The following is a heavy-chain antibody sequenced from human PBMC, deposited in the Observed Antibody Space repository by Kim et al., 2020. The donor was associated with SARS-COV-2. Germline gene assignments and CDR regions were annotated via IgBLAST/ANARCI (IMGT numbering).Heavy chain of an antibody. CDR3: ARDRPSSSSKVYGMDV. D-gene: IGHD6-6*01. J-gene: IGHJ6*02. CDR1: GGSISSGGYY. Sequence: SETLSLTCTVSGGSISSGGYYWSWIRQHPGKGLEWIGYIYYSGSTYYNPSLKSRVTISVDTSKNQFSLKLSSVTAADTAVYYCARDRPSSSSKVYGMDVWGQGTTVTVSS. V-gene: IGHV4-31*03. CDR2: IYYSGST.